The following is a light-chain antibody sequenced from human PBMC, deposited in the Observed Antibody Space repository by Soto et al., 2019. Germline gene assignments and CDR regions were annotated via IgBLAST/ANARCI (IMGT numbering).Light chain of an antibody. J-gene: IGKJ1*01. Sequence: EIVLTQSPATLSLSPGERATLSCRASQSVNSNYVAWYQHKPGQGPRLLFYGATHRATGIPDRISGSGSGTDFTLTISRLEPEDFAVYYCQQYGTSPQTFGQGTKVEIE. CDR2: GAT. V-gene: IGKV3-20*01. CDR1: QSVNSNY. CDR3: QQYGTSPQT.